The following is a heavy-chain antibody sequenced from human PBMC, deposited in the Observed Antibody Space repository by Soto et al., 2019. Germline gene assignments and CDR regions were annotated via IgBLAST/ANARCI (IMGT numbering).Heavy chain of an antibody. V-gene: IGHV4-38-2*02. D-gene: IGHD6-19*01. CDR1: GYAIGSGSY. CDR2: IYHGGTT. CDR3: ARVHVMVVAGSTFDY. Sequence: SETLSLTCTVSGYAIGSGSYLALIRQPPGKGPEWIASIYHGGTTFYNPSLKSRITISVDTSNNQFSLKLTSVTAADTAVYYCARVHVMVVAGSTFDYWGHGTLVTVSS. J-gene: IGHJ4*01.